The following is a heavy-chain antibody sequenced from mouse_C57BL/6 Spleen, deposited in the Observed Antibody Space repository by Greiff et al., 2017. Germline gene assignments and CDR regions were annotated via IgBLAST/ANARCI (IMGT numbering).Heavy chain of an antibody. CDR2: IHPNSGST. J-gene: IGHJ3*01. V-gene: IGHV1-64*01. Sequence: VQLQQPGAELVKPGASVKLSCKASGYTFTSYWMHWVKQRPGQGLEWIGMIHPNSGSTNYNVKFKSKATLTVDKSSSTAYMQLSSLTSEDSAVYYWAREREPSFAYWGQGTLVTVSA. CDR3: AREREPSFAY. CDR1: GYTFTSYW.